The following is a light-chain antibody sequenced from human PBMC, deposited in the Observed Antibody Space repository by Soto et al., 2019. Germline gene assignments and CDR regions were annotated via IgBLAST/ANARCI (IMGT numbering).Light chain of an antibody. J-gene: IGKJ5*01. CDR1: QSVSSS. Sequence: EIVFTQSPATLSLSPVQRASLSCRASQSVSSSLAWYQQKHGQAPRLLISDTSNRATGIPARFSGSGSGTDFTLTISSLEPEDFAVYYCQQRSDWRITFGQGTRLEIK. CDR2: DTS. CDR3: QQRSDWRIT. V-gene: IGKV3-11*01.